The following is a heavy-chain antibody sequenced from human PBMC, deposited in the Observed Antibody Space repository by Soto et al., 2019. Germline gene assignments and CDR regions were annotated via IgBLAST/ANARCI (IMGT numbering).Heavy chain of an antibody. J-gene: IGHJ4*02. CDR3: AKGPAKGSPYYFDF. D-gene: IGHD3-16*01. Sequence: GGSLRLSCEGSGFTFRGYAMSWVRQPPGKGLEWVTAITGGGDDTYHSDSVKGRFTISRDNSKNTLYLQMNSLRAEDTAVYYCAKGPAKGSPYYFDFWGPGTLVTVSS. CDR2: ITGGGDDT. CDR1: GFTFRGYA. V-gene: IGHV3-23*01.